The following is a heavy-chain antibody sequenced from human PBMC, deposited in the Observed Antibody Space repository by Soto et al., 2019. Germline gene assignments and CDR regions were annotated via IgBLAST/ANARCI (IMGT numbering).Heavy chain of an antibody. J-gene: IGHJ6*02. CDR3: ARQGGVEMAPVYGMDV. Sequence: GESLKISCKGSGYSFTSYWISWVRQMPGKGLEWMGRIDPSDSYTNYSPSFQGHVTISADKSISTAYLQWSSLKASDTAMYYCARQGGVEMAPVYGMDVWGQGPTVTVSS. CDR2: IDPSDSYT. V-gene: IGHV5-10-1*01. D-gene: IGHD4-4*01. CDR1: GYSFTSYW.